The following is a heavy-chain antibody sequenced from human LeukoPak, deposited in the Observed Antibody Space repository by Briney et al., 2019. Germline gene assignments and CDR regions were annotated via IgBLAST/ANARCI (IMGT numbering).Heavy chain of an antibody. D-gene: IGHD6-13*01. J-gene: IGHJ4*02. CDR3: AKDLGIAAALPYDYFDY. CDR1: GFTFSSYG. CDR2: IRYDGNNK. V-gene: IGHV3-30*02. Sequence: PGGSLRLSCAASGFTFSSYGMHLVRQAPGKGLEWVAFIRYDGNNKYYADSVKGRFTISRDTSKNTLYLQMNSLTPEDTAVYYCAKDLGIAAALPYDYFDYWGQGTLVTVSS.